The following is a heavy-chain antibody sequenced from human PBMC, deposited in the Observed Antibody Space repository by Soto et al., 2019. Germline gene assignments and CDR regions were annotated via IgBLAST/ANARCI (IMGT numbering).Heavy chain of an antibody. D-gene: IGHD3-3*01. CDR1: GFTFSSYA. Sequence: GGSLRLSCAASGFTFSSYAMHWVRQAPGKGLEWVAVISYDGSNKYYADSVKGRFTISRDNSKNTLYLQMDSLRAEDTAVYYCARSTYYDFWSGFDYFDYWGQGTLVTVSS. V-gene: IGHV3-30-3*01. CDR3: ARSTYYDFWSGFDYFDY. J-gene: IGHJ4*02. CDR2: ISYDGSNK.